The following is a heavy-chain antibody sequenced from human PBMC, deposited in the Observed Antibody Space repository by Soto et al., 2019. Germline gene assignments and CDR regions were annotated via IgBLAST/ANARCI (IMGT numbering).Heavy chain of an antibody. D-gene: IGHD1-26*01. Sequence: PSETLSLTSSVSGGSFSSHMFILSWVRQFPGKGLEWIGYINYSGTAYYNPSLRSRITMSVDTSKNQFSLNLSSVTAADTAVYYCARDHKWDGMDVWGQGTTVTVSS. CDR1: GGSFSSHMFI. CDR3: ARDHKWDGMDV. J-gene: IGHJ6*02. V-gene: IGHV4-31*03. CDR2: INYSGTA.